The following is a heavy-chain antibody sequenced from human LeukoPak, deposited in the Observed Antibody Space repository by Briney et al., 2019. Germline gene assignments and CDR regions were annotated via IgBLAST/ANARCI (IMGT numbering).Heavy chain of an antibody. Sequence: GGSLRLSCAASGFSFRTYLMQWVREAPGKGLMWVSHINGDGSDTTYAGCVKGRFTISRDNAKHTLYLQMNSLRAEDTAVYYCVRDNYGVDYWGQGTLVTVSS. CDR1: GFSFRTYL. V-gene: IGHV3-74*01. CDR2: INGDGSDT. CDR3: VRDNYGVDY. J-gene: IGHJ4*02. D-gene: IGHD4-11*01.